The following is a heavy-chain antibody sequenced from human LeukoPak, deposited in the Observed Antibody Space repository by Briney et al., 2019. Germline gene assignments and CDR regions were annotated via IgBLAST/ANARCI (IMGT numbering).Heavy chain of an antibody. V-gene: IGHV1-2*02. CDR2: ITPNIGST. CDR1: GDTFTSYY. J-gene: IGHJ6*03. CDR3: ARDGGIVGASSYYYYMDV. Sequence: ASVKVSCKASGDTFTSYYIHWMRQAPGQGLEWLGMITPNIGSTTYAQQFQGRVTMTRDTSISTAYMELSRLRSDDTAVYYCARDGGIVGASSYYYYMDVWGKGTTVTISS. D-gene: IGHD1-26*01.